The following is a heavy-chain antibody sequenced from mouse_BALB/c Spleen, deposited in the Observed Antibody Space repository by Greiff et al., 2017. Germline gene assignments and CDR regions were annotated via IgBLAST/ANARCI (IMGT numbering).Heavy chain of an antibody. J-gene: IGHJ4*01. D-gene: IGHD2-1*01. V-gene: IGHV14-3*02. CDR2: IDPANGNT. CDR1: GFNIKDYY. CDR3: ARNGTYYYAMDY. Sequence: VQLQQSGAELVRSGASVKLSCTASGFNIKDYYMHWVKQRPEQGLEWIGRIDPANGNTKYDPKFQGKATITADTSSNTAYLQLSSLTSEDTAVYYCARNGTYYYAMDYWGQGTSVTVSS.